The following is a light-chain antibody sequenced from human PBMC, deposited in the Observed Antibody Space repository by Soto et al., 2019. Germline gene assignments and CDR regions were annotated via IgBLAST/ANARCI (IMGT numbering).Light chain of an antibody. CDR1: QDITSY. V-gene: IGKV1-33*01. CDR3: QHCDYLPI. J-gene: IGKJ3*01. Sequence: DIQMTQSPSSLSASVGDRVTITCQASQDITSYLNWYQHKPGKAPKLLIYDASIFEAGVPSRFSGSGSGTDFTFTISSLQPEDVATYYCQHCDYLPIFGPGTTVDFK. CDR2: DAS.